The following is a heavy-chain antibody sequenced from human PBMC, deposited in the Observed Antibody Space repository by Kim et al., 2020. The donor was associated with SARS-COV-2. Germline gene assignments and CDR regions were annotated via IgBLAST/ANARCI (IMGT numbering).Heavy chain of an antibody. D-gene: IGHD6-19*01. V-gene: IGHV3-53*01. Sequence: AESVQGRFTISRDTSKNTLYLQMDSLRVDDTAVYFCERERGDPSGWPICDYWGQGTLVTVSS. CDR3: ERERGDPSGWPICDY. J-gene: IGHJ4*02.